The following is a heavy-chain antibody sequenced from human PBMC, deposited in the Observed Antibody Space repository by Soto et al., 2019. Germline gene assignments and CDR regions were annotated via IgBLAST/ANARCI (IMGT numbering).Heavy chain of an antibody. CDR2: IYYSGST. Sequence: PSDTLSLTCTGCGGSISSYYWSWIRQPPGKGLEWIGYIYYSGSTNYNPSLKSRVNISVDTSKQQFSLKLSSVTAADTAVYYCARVTWSGYYPEYWRQGTLVTVSS. J-gene: IGHJ4*02. CDR3: ARVTWSGYYPEY. CDR1: GGSISSYY. V-gene: IGHV4-59*01. D-gene: IGHD3-3*01.